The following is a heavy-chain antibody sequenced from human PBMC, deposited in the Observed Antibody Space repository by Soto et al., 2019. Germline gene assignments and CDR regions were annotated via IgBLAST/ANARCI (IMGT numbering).Heavy chain of an antibody. Sequence: QGELQASGPGLVKHSETLSRTCTVSGDSISSYYWSWIRQPPGKGLEWVGYISYTGSTIYNPSLESRATISLDTSKNQVSLSLYSVTVADMAVYYCASVGELPVWFDPWGRGTLVTVSS. CDR1: GDSISSYY. D-gene: IGHD3-10*01. J-gene: IGHJ5*02. CDR3: ASVGELPVWFDP. CDR2: ISYTGST. V-gene: IGHV4-59*13.